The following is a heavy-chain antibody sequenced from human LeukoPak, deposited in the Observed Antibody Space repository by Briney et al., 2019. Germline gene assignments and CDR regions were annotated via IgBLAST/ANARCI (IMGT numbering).Heavy chain of an antibody. Sequence: SETLSLTCTVSGASVSAYYWTWIRQPPGKRLEWLGYIHDSGSANYNPSLNSRLTMSLDASKNQFSLKLSSESAADTAVYYCVQVRLAGLFDPWGQGTLVTVSS. D-gene: IGHD3-3*02. CDR2: IHDSGSA. V-gene: IGHV4-59*02. CDR1: GASVSAYY. CDR3: VQVRLAGLFDP. J-gene: IGHJ5*02.